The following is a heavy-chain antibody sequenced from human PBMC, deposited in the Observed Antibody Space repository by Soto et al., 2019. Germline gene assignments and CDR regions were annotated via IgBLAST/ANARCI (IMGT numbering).Heavy chain of an antibody. CDR3: ARGRGSGSNWYFDL. D-gene: IGHD3-22*01. V-gene: IGHV4-59*01. Sequence: QVQLQESGPGLVKPSETLSLTCTVSGGSISNYYWSWIRQPPGKGLEWIGYIYYSGSTNYNPSLNSRVTISVDTSKSQFSRKLTSVTAADTAVYYCARGRGSGSNWYFDLWGRGTLVTVSS. CDR2: IYYSGST. J-gene: IGHJ2*01. CDR1: GGSISNYY.